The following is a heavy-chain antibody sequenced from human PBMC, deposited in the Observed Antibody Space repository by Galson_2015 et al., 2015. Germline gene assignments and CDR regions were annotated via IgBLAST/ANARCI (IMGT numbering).Heavy chain of an antibody. D-gene: IGHD6-19*01. CDR1: GFTFSSYR. CDR2: ISSSSSYI. CDR3: ARDEAFIAVAGTEVDAFDT. V-gene: IGHV3-21*01. J-gene: IGHJ3*02. Sequence: SLRLSCAASGFTFSSYRMNWVRQAPGKGLEWISSISSSSSYIYYADSVKGRFTISRDNAKNSLYLQMNSLRAEDTAVYYCARDEAFIAVAGTEVDAFDTWGQGTMVTVSS.